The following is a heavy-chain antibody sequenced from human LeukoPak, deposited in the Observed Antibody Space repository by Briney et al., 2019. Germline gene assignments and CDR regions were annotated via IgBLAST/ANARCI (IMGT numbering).Heavy chain of an antibody. J-gene: IGHJ4*02. CDR1: GGSISSYY. Sequence: PSETLSLTCTVSGGSISSYYWSWIRQPPGKGLEWIGYIYYSGSTNYNPSLKSRATISVDTSKNQFSLKLSSVTAADTAVYYCARGAYSSSEPYDYWGQGTLVTVSS. CDR2: IYYSGST. V-gene: IGHV4-59*01. D-gene: IGHD6-6*01. CDR3: ARGAYSSSEPYDY.